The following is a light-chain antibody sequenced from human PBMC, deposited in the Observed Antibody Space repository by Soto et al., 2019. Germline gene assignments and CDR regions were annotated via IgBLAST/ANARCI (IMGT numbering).Light chain of an antibody. CDR3: ISYTSSSTYVV. J-gene: IGLJ2*01. CDR2: DVS. Sequence: QSALTQPASVSGSPGQSITISCTGTSSDVGGYNYVSWYQHHPGKAPKLMIFDVSNLSSGVSNRFSGSKSGNTASLTISGLQAEDEGDYYCISYTSSSTYVVFGGGTKVTAL. CDR1: SSDVGGYNY. V-gene: IGLV2-14*03.